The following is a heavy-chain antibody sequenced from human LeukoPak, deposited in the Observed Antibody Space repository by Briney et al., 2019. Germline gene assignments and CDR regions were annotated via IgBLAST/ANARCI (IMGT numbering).Heavy chain of an antibody. V-gene: IGHV4-30-4*01. J-gene: IGHJ4*02. CDR3: ARGKWLPNFGY. CDR2: IYYSGST. Sequence: SQTLSLTCTVSGGSISSGDYYWSWIRQPPGKGLEWIGYIYYSGSTYYTPSLKSRVTISVDTSKNQFSLQLSSVTAADTAVYYCARGKWLPNFGYWGQGTLVTVSS. D-gene: IGHD5-24*01. CDR1: GGSISSGDYY.